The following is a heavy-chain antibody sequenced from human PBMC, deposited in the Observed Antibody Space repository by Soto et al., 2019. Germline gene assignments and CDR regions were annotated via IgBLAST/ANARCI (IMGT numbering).Heavy chain of an antibody. V-gene: IGHV4-30-2*01. J-gene: IGHJ5*02. CDR1: GGSISSGGYS. D-gene: IGHD2-15*01. Sequence: SETLSLTCAVSGGSISSGGYSWSWIRQPPGKGLEWIGYIYHSGSTYYNPSLKSRVTISVDRSKNQFSLKLSSVTAADTAVYYCAREVVAATNWFDPWGQGTLVTVSS. CDR3: AREVVAATNWFDP. CDR2: IYHSGST.